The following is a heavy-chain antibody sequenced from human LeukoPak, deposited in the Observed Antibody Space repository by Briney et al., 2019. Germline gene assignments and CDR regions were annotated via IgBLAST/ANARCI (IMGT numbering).Heavy chain of an antibody. CDR3: ARVGHGDYEDY. CDR2: IYPRDGST. Sequence: VASVKVSCKASGYGFTSNYIHRVRQAPGQGLEWMGMIYPRDGSTSYAQKFQGRVTMTRNTSISTAYMELSSLRSEDTAVYYCARVGHGDYEDYWGQGTLVTVSS. D-gene: IGHD4-17*01. CDR1: GYGFTSNY. J-gene: IGHJ4*02. V-gene: IGHV1-46*01.